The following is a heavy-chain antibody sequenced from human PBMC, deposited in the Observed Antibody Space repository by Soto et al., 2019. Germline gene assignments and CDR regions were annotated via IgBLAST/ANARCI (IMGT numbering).Heavy chain of an antibody. V-gene: IGHV1-69*01. CDR3: ARGLEGLDIVVVPAAIGYYYYYGMDV. J-gene: IGHJ6*02. Sequence: QVQLVQSGAEVKKPGSSVKVSCKASGGTFSSYAISWVRQAPGQGLGWMGGIIPIFGTANYAQKFQGRVTITADESTSTAYMELSSLRSEDTAVYYCARGLEGLDIVVVPAAIGYYYYYGMDVWGQGTTVTVSS. D-gene: IGHD2-2*01. CDR1: GGTFSSYA. CDR2: IIPIFGTA.